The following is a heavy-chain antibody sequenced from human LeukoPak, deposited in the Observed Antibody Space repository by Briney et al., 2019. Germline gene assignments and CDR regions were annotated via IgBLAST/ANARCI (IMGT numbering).Heavy chain of an antibody. CDR2: INHSGST. CDR3: ARGVTRIAAAAPFWYFDL. V-gene: IGHV4-34*01. CDR1: GGSFSGYY. J-gene: IGHJ2*01. Sequence: PSETLSLTCAVYGGSFSGYYWSWIRQPPGKGLEWIGEINHSGSTNYNPSLKSRVTISVDTSKNQFSLKPSSVTAADTAVYYCARGVTRIAAAAPFWYFDLWGRGTLVTVSS. D-gene: IGHD6-13*01.